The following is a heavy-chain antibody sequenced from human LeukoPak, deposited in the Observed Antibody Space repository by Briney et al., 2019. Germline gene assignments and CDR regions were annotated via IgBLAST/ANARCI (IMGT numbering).Heavy chain of an antibody. CDR3: ARGPSGADTYYMDV. CDR1: GYTFTSYD. V-gene: IGHV1-8*01. J-gene: IGHJ6*03. Sequence: AASVKVSCKASGYTFTSYDINWLRQATGQGLEWMGWMNPNSGNTGCAQKFQGRVTMTRNTSISTAYMELSSLRSEDTAVYYCARGPSGADTYYMDVWGKGTTVTVSS. D-gene: IGHD3-10*01. CDR2: MNPNSGNT.